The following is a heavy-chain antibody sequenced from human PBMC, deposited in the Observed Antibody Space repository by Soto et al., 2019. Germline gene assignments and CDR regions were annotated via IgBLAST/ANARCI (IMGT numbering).Heavy chain of an antibody. CDR1: GGSISSYY. CDR2: IYYSGST. V-gene: IGHV4-59*01. J-gene: IGHJ6*02. D-gene: IGHD6-13*01. CDR3: AREIAAAGTYYYYGMDV. Sequence: PSETLSLTCTVSGGSISSYYWSWIRQPPGKGLEWIGYIYYSGSTNYNPSLKSRVTISVDTSKNQFSLKLSSVTAADTAVYYCAREIAAAGTYYYYGMDVWGQGTTVTVSS.